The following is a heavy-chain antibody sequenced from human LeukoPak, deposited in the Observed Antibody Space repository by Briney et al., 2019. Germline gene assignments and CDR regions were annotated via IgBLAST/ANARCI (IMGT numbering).Heavy chain of an antibody. Sequence: GSSVKVSCKASGGTFSSYAIRWVRQAPGQGLEWMGGIIPIFGTANYAQKFQGRVTMTADKSTSTAYMELSSLRSEDTAVYYCARDPPNWNDPNYFAYWGQGTLVTVSS. CDR1: GGTFSSYA. D-gene: IGHD1-1*01. J-gene: IGHJ4*02. CDR2: IIPIFGTA. CDR3: ARDPPNWNDPNYFAY. V-gene: IGHV1-69*06.